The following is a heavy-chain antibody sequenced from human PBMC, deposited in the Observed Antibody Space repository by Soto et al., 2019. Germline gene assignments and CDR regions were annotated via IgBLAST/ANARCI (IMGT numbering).Heavy chain of an antibody. Sequence: QVQLVQSGAEVKKPGASVKVSCKASGYTFTNYYMHWVRQAPGQGLEWMGVINPSGGSTSYTQKFQGRVTGTRDTSTGTVYMELSSLTSEDTAVYYCVRADSSGYFYWGQGTLVTVSS. J-gene: IGHJ4*02. CDR1: GYTFTNYY. CDR2: INPSGGST. V-gene: IGHV1-46*03. CDR3: VRADSSGYFY. D-gene: IGHD3-22*01.